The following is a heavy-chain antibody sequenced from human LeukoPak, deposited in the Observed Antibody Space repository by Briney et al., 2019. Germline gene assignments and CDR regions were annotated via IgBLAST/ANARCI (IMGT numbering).Heavy chain of an antibody. CDR3: ARGYDYVWGSYRLRYYFDY. D-gene: IGHD3-16*02. J-gene: IGHJ4*02. CDR1: GFTFSSYA. V-gene: IGHV4-34*01. Sequence: GSLRLSCAASGFTFSSYAMSWIRQPPGKGLEWIGEINHSGSTNYNPSLKSRVTISVDTSKNQFSLKLSSVTAADTAVYYCARGYDYVWGSYRLRYYFDYWGQGTLVTVSS. CDR2: INHSGST.